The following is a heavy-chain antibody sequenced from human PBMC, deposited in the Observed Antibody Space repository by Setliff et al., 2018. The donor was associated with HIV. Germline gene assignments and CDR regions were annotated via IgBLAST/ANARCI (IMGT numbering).Heavy chain of an antibody. CDR1: GYSIRSGSY. V-gene: IGHV4-38-2*01. J-gene: IGHJ4*02. CDR2: VFHSGST. CDR3: ATHYDMLSGHHY. Sequence: SENLSLTCAVSGYSIRSGSYWGWIRQPPGKGLEWIGSVFHSGSTYYKPSLKSRVTISVDMSKNQFSLKLSSVTAADTAVYYCATHYDMLSGHHYWGQGTLVTVSS. D-gene: IGHD3-9*01.